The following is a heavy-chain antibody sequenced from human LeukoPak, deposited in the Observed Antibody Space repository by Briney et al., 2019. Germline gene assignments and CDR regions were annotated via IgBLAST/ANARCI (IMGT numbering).Heavy chain of an antibody. J-gene: IGHJ4*02. CDR1: GGSISSYY. Sequence: SETLSLTCTVSGGSISSYYWSWIRQPPGKGLEWIGYIYYSGSTNYNPSLKSRVTISVDTSENQFSLKLSSVTAADTAVYYCAGDKVGASDYWGQGTLVTVSS. CDR2: IYYSGST. CDR3: AGDKVGASDY. D-gene: IGHD1-26*01. V-gene: IGHV4-59*01.